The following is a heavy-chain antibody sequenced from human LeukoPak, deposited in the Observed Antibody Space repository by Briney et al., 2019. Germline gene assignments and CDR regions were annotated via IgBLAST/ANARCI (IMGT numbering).Heavy chain of an antibody. D-gene: IGHD6-13*01. V-gene: IGHV3-23*01. CDR3: AKVGATAGTLRIEYFQH. CDR2: IGGSGTKT. J-gene: IGHJ1*01. CDR1: GFTFTKYA. Sequence: GGSLRLSCAASGFTFTKYAMSWVRQAAGKGLEWVSAIGGSGTKTFYAESVKGRFTISRDNSKNTLYLQMNSLRAEDTAVYYCAKVGATAGTLRIEYFQHWGQGTLVTVSS.